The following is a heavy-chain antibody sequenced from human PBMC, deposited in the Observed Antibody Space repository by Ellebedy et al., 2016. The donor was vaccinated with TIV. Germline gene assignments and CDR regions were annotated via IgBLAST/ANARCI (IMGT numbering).Heavy chain of an antibody. V-gene: IGHV3-21*01. CDR1: GFAFSSYA. D-gene: IGHD3-3*01. CDR2: ISSSSSYI. Sequence: GGSLRLSXAASGFAFSSYAMNWVRQAPGKGLEWVSSISSSSSYIYYADSVKGRFTISRDNAKNSLYLQMNSLRAEDTAVYYCAKEGTSHGITIWFDPWGQGTLVTVSS. CDR3: AKEGTSHGITIWFDP. J-gene: IGHJ5*02.